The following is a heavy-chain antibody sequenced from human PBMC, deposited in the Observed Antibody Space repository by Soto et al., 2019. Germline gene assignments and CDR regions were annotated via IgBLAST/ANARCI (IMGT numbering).Heavy chain of an antibody. CDR2: ISSSSSYI. V-gene: IGHV3-21*01. Sequence: PGGSLRLSCAASGFTFSSYSMNWVRQAPGKGLEWVSSISSSSSYIYYADSVKGRFTISRDNAKNSLYLQMNSLRAEDTAVYYCARDVAVAGTTDYYYGMDVWGQGTTVTVSS. J-gene: IGHJ6*02. CDR3: ARDVAVAGTTDYYYGMDV. D-gene: IGHD6-19*01. CDR1: GFTFSSYS.